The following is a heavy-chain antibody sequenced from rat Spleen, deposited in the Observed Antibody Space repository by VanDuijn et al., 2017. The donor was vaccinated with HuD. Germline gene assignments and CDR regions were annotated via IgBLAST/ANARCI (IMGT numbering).Heavy chain of an antibody. D-gene: IGHD5-1*01. Sequence: QVQLKESGPGLVQPSQTLSLTCTVSGFSLTSYHVSWVRQPPGKSLVWMGTIWAGGGTNYNSAVQSRLSISRDTSKSQVFLKMNSLQPEDTGTYYCARHSGTARGVMDAWGQGASVTVSS. CDR2: IWAGGGT. CDR3: ARHSGTARGVMDA. CDR1: GFSLTSYH. J-gene: IGHJ4*01. V-gene: IGHV2-72*01.